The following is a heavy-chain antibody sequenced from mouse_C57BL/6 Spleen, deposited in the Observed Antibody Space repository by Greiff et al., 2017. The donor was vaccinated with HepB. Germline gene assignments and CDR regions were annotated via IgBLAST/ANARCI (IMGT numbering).Heavy chain of an antibody. CDR1: GYTFTSYW. CDR3: ARSRDYHAMDY. CDR2: IDPSDSYT. J-gene: IGHJ4*01. V-gene: IGHV1-69*01. Sequence: QVQLQQPGAELVMPGASVKLSCKASGYTFTSYWMHWVKQRPGQGLEWIGEIDPSDSYTNYNQKFKGKSTLTVDKSSSTAYMQLSSLTSEDSAVYYCARSRDYHAMDYWGQGTSVTVSS.